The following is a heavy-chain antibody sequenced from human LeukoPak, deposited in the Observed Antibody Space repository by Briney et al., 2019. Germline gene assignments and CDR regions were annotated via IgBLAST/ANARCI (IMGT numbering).Heavy chain of an antibody. CDR1: GGSISSSSYY. V-gene: IGHV4-39*01. CDR2: IYYSGST. CDR3: ARHISIAVAGTRATDY. D-gene: IGHD6-19*01. J-gene: IGHJ4*02. Sequence: PSETLSLTCTVSGGSISSSSYYWGWIRQPPGKGLEWIGSIYYSGSTYYNPSLKSRVTISVDTSKNQFSLKPSSVTAADTAVYYCARHISIAVAGTRATDYWGQGTLVTVSS.